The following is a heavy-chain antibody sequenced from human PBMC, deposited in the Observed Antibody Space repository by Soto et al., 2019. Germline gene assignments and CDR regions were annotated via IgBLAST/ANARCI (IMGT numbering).Heavy chain of an antibody. D-gene: IGHD2-2*02. CDR3: AGIPAAIGVGWFDP. CDR1: GGSISSSSYY. CDR2: IYYSGST. J-gene: IGHJ5*02. V-gene: IGHV4-39*01. Sequence: QLQLQESGPGLVKPSETLSLTCTVSGGSISSSSYYWGWIRQPPGKGLEWIGSIYYSGSTYYNPSLRSRVTIAVDTSKNQFSLKLSSVTAADTAVYYCAGIPAAIGVGWFDPWGQGTLVTVSS.